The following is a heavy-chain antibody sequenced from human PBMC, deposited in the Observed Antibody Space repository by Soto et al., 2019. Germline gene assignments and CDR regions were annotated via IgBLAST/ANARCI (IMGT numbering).Heavy chain of an antibody. V-gene: IGHV4-39*01. CDR3: ARHFGRDAFDI. J-gene: IGHJ3*02. CDR1: GGSIISSSYY. Sequence: SETLSLTCTVSGGSIISSSYYWGWIRQPPGKGLEWIGSLYHSGSTYFNPSFKSQVTISADSSKTQFSLKLSSVTAADTAVYYCARHFGRDAFDIWGQGTMVTVSS. CDR2: LYHSGST. D-gene: IGHD3-10*01.